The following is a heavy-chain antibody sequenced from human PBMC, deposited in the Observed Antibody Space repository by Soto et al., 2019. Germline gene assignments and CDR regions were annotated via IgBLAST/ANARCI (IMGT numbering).Heavy chain of an antibody. CDR2: IKQDGSEK. J-gene: IGHJ3*02. CDR3: ARERLVGAFDI. D-gene: IGHD2-21*01. CDR1: GFTFSSYW. Sequence: GGSLRLSCAASGFTFSSYWMSWVRQAPGKGLEWVANIKQDGSEKYYVDSVKGRFTISRDNANNPLYLQMNGLRAEDTAVYYCARERLVGAFDIWGQGTMVTVSS. V-gene: IGHV3-7*01.